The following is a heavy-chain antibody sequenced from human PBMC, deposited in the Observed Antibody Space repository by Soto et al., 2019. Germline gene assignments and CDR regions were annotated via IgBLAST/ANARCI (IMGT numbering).Heavy chain of an antibody. CDR3: TRLGGYYQALDS. CDR1: GGSLSGYY. J-gene: IGHJ4*02. D-gene: IGHD3-22*01. Sequence: KPSETLSLTCSVSGGSLSGYYWTWTRQPPGKGLEWIGYIYYAGTTTYNPSLKNRVTISLDTPKNQFSLKMDSVTAADTAVYYCTRLGGYYQALDSWGQGVLVTVSS. CDR2: IYYAGTT. V-gene: IGHV4-59*08.